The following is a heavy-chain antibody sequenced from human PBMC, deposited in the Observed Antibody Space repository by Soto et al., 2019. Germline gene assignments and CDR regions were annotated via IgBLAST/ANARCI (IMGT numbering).Heavy chain of an antibody. CDR3: ARWRNSSGPKNWFDP. Sequence: SETLSLTCAVYGGSFSGYYWSWIRQPPGKGLEWIGEINHSGSTNYNPSLKSRVTISVDTSKNQFSLKLSSVTAADTAVYYCARWRNSSGPKNWFDPWGQGTLVTVSS. D-gene: IGHD6-25*01. CDR1: GGSFSGYY. J-gene: IGHJ5*02. CDR2: INHSGST. V-gene: IGHV4-34*01.